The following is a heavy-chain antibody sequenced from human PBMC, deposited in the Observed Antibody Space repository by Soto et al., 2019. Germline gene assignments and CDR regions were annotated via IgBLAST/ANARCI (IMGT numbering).Heavy chain of an antibody. CDR2: IYWDDDN. Sequence: QITLKESGPTLVKPTQTLTLTCTFSGFSLTSNAVGVGWFRQPPGKALEWLALIYWDDDNHYSPSLKSRLTFTKDTSKNQVVLIMTNMDPVDTATYYCAHGSGWLFDFWGQGTLLTVSS. CDR3: AHGSGWLFDF. J-gene: IGHJ4*02. D-gene: IGHD6-19*01. CDR1: GFSLTSNAVG. V-gene: IGHV2-5*02.